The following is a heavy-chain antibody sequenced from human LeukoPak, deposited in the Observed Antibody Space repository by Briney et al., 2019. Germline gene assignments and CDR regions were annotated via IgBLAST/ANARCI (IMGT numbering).Heavy chain of an antibody. V-gene: IGHV3-23*01. J-gene: IGHJ4*02. Sequence: LPGGSLRLSCAASGFIFSSSAMSWVRQAPGKGLEWVSAISYSGTSTFYVDSVKGRFTISRDNSKNTLCLQMNSLRAEDTAVYYCAKDYFAQNWGQGTLVTVSS. CDR2: ISYSGTST. D-gene: IGHD3-10*01. CDR3: AKDYFAQN. CDR1: GFIFSSSA.